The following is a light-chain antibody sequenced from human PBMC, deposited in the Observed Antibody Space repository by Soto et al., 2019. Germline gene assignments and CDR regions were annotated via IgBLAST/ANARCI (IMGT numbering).Light chain of an antibody. CDR3: LQDHNYPLT. V-gene: IGKV1-6*01. CDR1: QGISSW. J-gene: IGKJ4*01. Sequence: TQSPGTLSLSPGERATLSCRASQGISSWLAWYQQKPGKAPKLLIYAASSLQSGVPSRFSGSGSGTDFTLTISSLQPEDFATYYCLQDHNYPLTFGGGTKVDIK. CDR2: AAS.